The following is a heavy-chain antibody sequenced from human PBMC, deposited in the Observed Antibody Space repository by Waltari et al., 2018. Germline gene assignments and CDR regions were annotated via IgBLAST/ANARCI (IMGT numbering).Heavy chain of an antibody. J-gene: IGHJ5*02. V-gene: IGHV1-2*02. Sequence: QVQLVQSGTEVKKPGASVKVSCKASGYTFTGYYIHWVRQAPGQGLGGMGWINPNSGGTNYAQKFLGRVTMTRDTSIRTAYMELSRLRSDDTAVYYCARVGYYDILTGYSVTPAWFDPWGQGTPVTVSS. CDR2: INPNSGGT. CDR3: ARVGYYDILTGYSVTPAWFDP. D-gene: IGHD3-9*01. CDR1: GYTFTGYY.